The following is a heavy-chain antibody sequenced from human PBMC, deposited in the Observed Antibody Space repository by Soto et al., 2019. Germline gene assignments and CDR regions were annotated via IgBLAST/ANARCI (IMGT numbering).Heavy chain of an antibody. J-gene: IGHJ4*02. Sequence: QVQLVQSGAEVKKPGASVKVSCKASGYTFTGNYMHWVRQAPGQGLEWMALINPTSGGTNYAQKFQGRVTMTWDTSISTAYMELSRPTSDDTAIYYCARGYCSSTGCSHYFDYWGQGTLVTVSS. D-gene: IGHD2-2*01. V-gene: IGHV1-2*02. CDR3: ARGYCSSTGCSHYFDY. CDR2: INPTSGGT. CDR1: GYTFTGNY.